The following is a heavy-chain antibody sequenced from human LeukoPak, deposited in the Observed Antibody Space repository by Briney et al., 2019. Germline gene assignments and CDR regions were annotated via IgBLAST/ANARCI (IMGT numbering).Heavy chain of an antibody. CDR3: ARDMLHSSGWYLDAFDI. CDR1: GYTFTGYY. D-gene: IGHD6-19*01. J-gene: IGHJ3*02. V-gene: IGHV1-2*02. CDR2: INPNSGGT. Sequence: ASVKVSCKASGYTFTGYYMHWVRQAPGQGLEWMGWINPNSGGTNYAQKFQGGVTMTRDTSISTAYMERSRLRSDDTAVYYCARDMLHSSGWYLDAFDIWGQGTMVTVSS.